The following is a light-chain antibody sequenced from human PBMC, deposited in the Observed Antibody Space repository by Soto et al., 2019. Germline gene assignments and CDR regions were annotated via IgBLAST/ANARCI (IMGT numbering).Light chain of an antibody. J-gene: IGKJ2*01. CDR2: WAS. CDR3: QQYYSTLPYT. V-gene: IGKV4-1*01. Sequence: DIVMTQSPDSLAVSLGERATINCKSSQSVLYSSNNKNYLAWYQQKPGQPPKLLIYWASTRESGVPDRFSGSGAWTDFTLTIISLQAEDVAVYYCQQYYSTLPYTFGQGTKLEIK. CDR1: QSVLYSSNNKNY.